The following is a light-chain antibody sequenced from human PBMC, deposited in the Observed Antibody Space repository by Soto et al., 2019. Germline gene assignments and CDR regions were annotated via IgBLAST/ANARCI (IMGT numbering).Light chain of an antibody. CDR1: QSVIGRQ. J-gene: IGKJ5*01. CDR2: GVS. Sequence: EIVLTQSPGTLSLSPGERATLSRRASQSVIGRQLAWYQHKPGQAPRLLMFGVSNRATGIPDRFTGSGSGTDFTLTISRLEPEDFAVYYCQVYGPSPPITFGQGTRLEIK. V-gene: IGKV3-20*01. CDR3: QVYGPSPPIT.